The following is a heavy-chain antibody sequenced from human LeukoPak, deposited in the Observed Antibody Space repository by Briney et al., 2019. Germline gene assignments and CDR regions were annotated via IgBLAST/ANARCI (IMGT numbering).Heavy chain of an antibody. J-gene: IGHJ4*02. CDR2: IYSGEST. CDR1: GFTVSSNY. V-gene: IGHV3-66*01. CDR3: ARVIGVVRADYYFDY. D-gene: IGHD3-10*01. Sequence: GGSLRLSCAASGFTVSSNYMSWVRQAPGKGLEWVSVIYSGESTRYADSVTGRFTTSRDNSKNTLYLQMNNLRAEDTAVYYCARVIGVVRADYYFDYWGQGTLVTVSS.